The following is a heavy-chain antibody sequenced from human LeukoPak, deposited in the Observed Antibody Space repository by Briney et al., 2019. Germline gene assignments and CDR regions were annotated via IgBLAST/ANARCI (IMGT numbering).Heavy chain of an antibody. CDR2: ISSSGSTI. Sequence: GGSLRLSCAASGFTFSSYEMNWVRQAPGKGLEWVSYISSSGSTIYYADSVKGRFTISRDNAKNSLYLQMNCLRAEDTAVYYCARIPQSDSSSWYDPYYFDYWGQGTLVTVSS. CDR3: ARIPQSDSSSWYDPYYFDY. J-gene: IGHJ4*02. D-gene: IGHD6-13*01. CDR1: GFTFSSYE. V-gene: IGHV3-48*03.